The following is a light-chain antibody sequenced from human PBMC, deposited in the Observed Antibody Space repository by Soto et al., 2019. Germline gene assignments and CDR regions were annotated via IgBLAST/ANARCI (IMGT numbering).Light chain of an antibody. CDR1: ENIARH. V-gene: IGKV1-39*01. CDR3: QQSYSTLSIT. Sequence: DIQMTQSPSSLSASVGDRITITCRASENIARHLNWYQQKPGKAPNLLIYAASNLQNGVPLRFRGGGSGTDFTLTISNLQPEDFATHYCQQSYSTLSITFGQGTRLEIK. J-gene: IGKJ5*01. CDR2: AAS.